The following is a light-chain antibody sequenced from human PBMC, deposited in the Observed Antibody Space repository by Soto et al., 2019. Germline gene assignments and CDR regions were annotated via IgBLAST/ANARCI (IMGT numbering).Light chain of an antibody. CDR1: SGFVGGYNY. CDR3: ISFTSRHIYV. Sequence: QSVLAQPASVSGSPGQSITISCTGTSGFVGGYNYVSWYQQHPGRAPKLIIYDVTNRPSGISNRFSGSKSGNTASLTISGLQTEDEADYYCISFTSRHIYVFGTGTKVTVL. J-gene: IGLJ1*01. CDR2: DVT. V-gene: IGLV2-14*03.